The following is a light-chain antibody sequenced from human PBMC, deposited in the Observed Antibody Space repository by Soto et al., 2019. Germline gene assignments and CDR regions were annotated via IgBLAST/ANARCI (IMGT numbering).Light chain of an antibody. CDR1: QGVGRF. CDR3: QQRGGWPLT. J-gene: IGKJ4*01. Sequence: EIVLTQSPATLSLSPGERAALSCRASQGVGRFLAWYQQKAGQAPRLLIYDASNRATGIPARFSGSGSGTDFTLAINNLEPEDFAVFYCQQRGGWPLTFGGGTKVEIK. V-gene: IGKV3-11*01. CDR2: DAS.